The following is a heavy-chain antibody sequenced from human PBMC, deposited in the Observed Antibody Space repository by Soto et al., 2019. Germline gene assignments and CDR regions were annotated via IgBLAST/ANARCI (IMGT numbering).Heavy chain of an antibody. D-gene: IGHD2-2*01. CDR1: GFSFSAFS. J-gene: IGHJ3*02. Sequence: GGSLRLSCVSSGFSFSAFSMNWVRQAPGKGLEWVSYISSSSSTIYYSDSVKGRLTISRDNAKNSLFLQMDSLRDEDTAVYYCAREGGRHCSPTRCSNGFDIWGQGTMVTVSS. CDR2: ISSSSSTI. V-gene: IGHV3-48*02. CDR3: AREGGRHCSPTRCSNGFDI.